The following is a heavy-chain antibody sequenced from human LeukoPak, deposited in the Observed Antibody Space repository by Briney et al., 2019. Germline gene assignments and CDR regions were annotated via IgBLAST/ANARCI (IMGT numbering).Heavy chain of an antibody. V-gene: IGHV3-30*18. J-gene: IGHJ4*02. CDR1: GFTFSSYV. CDR3: AKDHEISGYFHY. D-gene: IGHD3-22*01. Sequence: TGGSLRLSCAASGFTFSSYVIHWVRQAPGKGLEWVALISYDVSKKHYADSVKGRFTISRDNSKNTLYLQMNSLRAEDTAVYYCAKDHEISGYFHYWGQGTLVTVSS. CDR2: ISYDVSKK.